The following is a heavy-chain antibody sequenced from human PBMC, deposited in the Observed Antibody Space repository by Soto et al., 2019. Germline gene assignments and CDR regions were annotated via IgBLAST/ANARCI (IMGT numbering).Heavy chain of an antibody. V-gene: IGHV4-59*01. CDR3: AGDMYSGSYKAPYYYYGMDV. CDR1: GGSISIYY. CDR2: IYYSGST. Sequence: SEPLSLTCTVCGGSISIYYWSWIRHPPGKGLEWIGYIYYSGSTNYNPSLKSRVTISVDTSKNQFSLKLSSVTAADTAVYYCAGDMYSGSYKAPYYYYGMDVWGQGTTVTVSS. D-gene: IGHD1-26*01. J-gene: IGHJ6*02.